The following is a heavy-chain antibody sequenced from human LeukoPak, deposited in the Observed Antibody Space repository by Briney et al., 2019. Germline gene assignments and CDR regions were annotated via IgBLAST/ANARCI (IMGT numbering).Heavy chain of an antibody. CDR2: ISSSSSYI. V-gene: IGHV3-21*01. D-gene: IGHD3-16*02. Sequence: GGSLRLSCAASGFTFSSYSMNWVRQAPGKGLEWVSSISSSSSYIYYADSVKGRFTISRDNAKNSLYLQMNSLRAEDTAVYYCARVQPYDYVWGSYRLDYWGQGTLVTVSS. CDR3: ARVQPYDYVWGSYRLDY. J-gene: IGHJ4*02. CDR1: GFTFSSYS.